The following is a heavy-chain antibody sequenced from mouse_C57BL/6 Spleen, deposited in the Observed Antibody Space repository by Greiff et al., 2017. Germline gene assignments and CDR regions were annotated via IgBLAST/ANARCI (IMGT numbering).Heavy chain of an antibody. CDR1: GFTFSDYY. CDR3: ARRGYGDWYFDV. V-gene: IGHV5-12*01. D-gene: IGHD1-1*02. Sequence: EVQGVESGGGLVQPGGSLKLSCAASGFTFSDYYMYWVRQTPEKRLEWVAYISNGGGSTYYPDTVKGRFTISRDNAKNTLYLQMSRLKSEDTAMYSCARRGYGDWYFDVWGTGTTVTVSS. CDR2: ISNGGGST. J-gene: IGHJ1*03.